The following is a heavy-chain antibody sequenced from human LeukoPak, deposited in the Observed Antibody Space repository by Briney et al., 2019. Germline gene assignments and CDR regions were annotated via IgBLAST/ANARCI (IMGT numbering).Heavy chain of an antibody. CDR3: AKGSSSWYYFDY. Sequence: GGSLRLSCAASGFTFSSYGMYWVRQAPGKGLECVAVISYDGSNKYYADSVKGRFTISRDNSKNTLYLQMNSLRAEDTAVYYCAKGSSSWYYFDYWGQGTLVTVSS. CDR1: GFTFSSYG. V-gene: IGHV3-30*18. J-gene: IGHJ4*02. D-gene: IGHD6-13*01. CDR2: ISYDGSNK.